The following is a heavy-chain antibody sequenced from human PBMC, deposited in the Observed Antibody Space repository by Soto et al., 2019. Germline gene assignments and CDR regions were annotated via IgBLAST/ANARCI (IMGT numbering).Heavy chain of an antibody. CDR1: GFTFNIYG. CDR3: ARRQIPPPTRGAANARGGMDV. J-gene: IGHJ6*02. D-gene: IGHD6-13*01. V-gene: IGHV3-33*01. Sequence: QVQLVESGGGVVQPGRSLRLSCAASGFTFNIYGMHWVRQAPGKGLEWLAVIWNDGTNNYYANSVKGRFTISRDNSKNTMYLKMSSLRAEDTAVYYCARRQIPPPTRGAANARGGMDVWGQGTTVTVSS. CDR2: IWNDGTNN.